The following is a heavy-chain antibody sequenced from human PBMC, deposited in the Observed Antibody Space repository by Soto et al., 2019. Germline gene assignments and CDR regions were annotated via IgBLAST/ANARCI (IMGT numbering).Heavy chain of an antibody. D-gene: IGHD6-13*01. J-gene: IGHJ4*02. Sequence: SVKVSCKASGGTFSSYAISWVRQAPGQGLEWMGGIIPIFGTANYAQKFQGRVTITADESTSTAYMELSSLRSEDTAVYYCAASPPSGIAAAGITPALFDYWGQGTLVTVSS. V-gene: IGHV1-69*13. CDR3: AASPPSGIAAAGITPALFDY. CDR2: IIPIFGTA. CDR1: GGTFSSYA.